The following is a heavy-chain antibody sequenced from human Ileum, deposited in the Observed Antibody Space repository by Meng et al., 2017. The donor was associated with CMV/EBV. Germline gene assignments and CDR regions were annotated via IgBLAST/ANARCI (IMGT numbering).Heavy chain of an antibody. CDR2: IYDSGSNT. CDR3: PREPPKGVHFDH. V-gene: IGHV1-46*02. J-gene: IGHJ4*02. CDR1: GYTFNNYH. D-gene: IGHD6-6*01. Sequence: VSVKVSCKASGYTFNNYHIHWMRQAPGHGLEYMGVIYDSGSNTYKEQKFRDRLTMTWDMSTTTVHMELSSLISEDTAVYYCPREPPKGVHFDHWGQGTLVTVSS.